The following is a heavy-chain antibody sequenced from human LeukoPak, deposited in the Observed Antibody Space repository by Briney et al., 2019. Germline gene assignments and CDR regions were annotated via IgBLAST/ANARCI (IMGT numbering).Heavy chain of an antibody. CDR2: IIPILGIA. J-gene: IGHJ6*02. Sequence: GSSVKVSCKASGGTFSSYAISWVRQAPGQGLEWMGRIIPILGIANYARKFQGRVTITADKSTSTAYMELSSLRSEDTAVYYCARDRDYYYDSSGYYVWGQGTTVTVSS. CDR1: GGTFSSYA. V-gene: IGHV1-69*04. CDR3: ARDRDYYYDSSGYYV. D-gene: IGHD3-22*01.